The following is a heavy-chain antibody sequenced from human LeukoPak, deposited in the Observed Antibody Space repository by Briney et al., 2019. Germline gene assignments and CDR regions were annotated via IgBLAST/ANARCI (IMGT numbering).Heavy chain of an antibody. V-gene: IGHV1-69*04. D-gene: IGHD3-22*01. J-gene: IGHJ3*02. CDR1: GGTFSSYA. CDR2: IIPIFGIA. CDR3: ARSPTDSSGYPNPLFDI. Sequence: SVKASCKASGGTFSSYAISWVRQAPGQGLEWMGRIIPIFGIANYAQKFQGRVTITADKSTSTAYMELSSLRSEDTAVYYCARSPTDSSGYPNPLFDIWGQGTMVTVSS.